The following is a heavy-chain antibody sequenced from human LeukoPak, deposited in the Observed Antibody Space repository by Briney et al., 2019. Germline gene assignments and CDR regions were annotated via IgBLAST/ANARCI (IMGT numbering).Heavy chain of an antibody. V-gene: IGHV1-2*02. J-gene: IGHJ4*02. D-gene: IGHD3-22*01. CDR1: GYTFAGHH. CDR3: ARAGHDSSGYSFRLDY. Sequence: ASVKVSCKTSGYTFAGHHIHWVRQAPGQGLEWMGWINPSSGDTKYARNFQDRVIMSRDTSISTAYMDLSRLSSDDTAIYYCARAGHDSSGYSFRLDYWGQGTLVTVSS. CDR2: INPSSGDT.